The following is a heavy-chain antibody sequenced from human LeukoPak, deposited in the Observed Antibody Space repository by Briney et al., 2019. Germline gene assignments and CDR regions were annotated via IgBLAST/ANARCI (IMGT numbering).Heavy chain of an antibody. CDR3: ARDAFPNQIDY. J-gene: IGHJ4*02. Sequence: ASVKVSCKASGYSFTGYYMHWVRQAPGQGLEWMGWINPKSGGTNYAQKFQGRVTMTRDMSTSTVYMELSSLRSEDTAVYYCARDAFPNQIDYWGQGTLDTVSS. CDR2: INPKSGGT. V-gene: IGHV1-2*02. D-gene: IGHD2-21*01. CDR1: GYSFTGYY.